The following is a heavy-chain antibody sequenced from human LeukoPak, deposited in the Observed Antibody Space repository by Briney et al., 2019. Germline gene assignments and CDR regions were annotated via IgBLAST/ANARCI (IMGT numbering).Heavy chain of an antibody. D-gene: IGHD5-24*01. J-gene: IGHJ3*01. CDR2: IFHSGST. CDR1: GFSISRGYY. CDR3: ARDHLYTIVTPDAFDV. V-gene: IGHV4-38-2*02. Sequence: SETLSLTCTVSGFSISRGYYWGWIRQPPGKGLEWIGSIFHSGSTYNPSLKSRVTISIDTSKNQFSLKLSSVTAADTAVYYCARDHLYTIVTPDAFDVWGQGTMVIVSS.